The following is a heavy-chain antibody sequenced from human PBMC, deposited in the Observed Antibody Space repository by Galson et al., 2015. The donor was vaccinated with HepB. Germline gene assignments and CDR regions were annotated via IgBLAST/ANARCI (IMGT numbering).Heavy chain of an antibody. CDR2: VYPGDSDT. D-gene: IGHD6-13*01. CDR1: GYSFTNYL. V-gene: IGHV5-51*01. J-gene: IGHJ4*02. CDR3: ARPGSSVREVDY. Sequence: QSGAEVKEPGESLKISCKGSGYSFTNYLIGWVRQMPGKGLEWMGIVYPGDSDTRYSPSFQGQVTISADKFISTAYLQWTSLKASDTAMYYCARPGSSVREVDYWGQGTLVTVSS.